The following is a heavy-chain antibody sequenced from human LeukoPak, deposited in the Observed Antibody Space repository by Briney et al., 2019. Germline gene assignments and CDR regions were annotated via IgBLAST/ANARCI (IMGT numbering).Heavy chain of an antibody. Sequence: GGSLRLSCAASGFTFSSYAMHWVRQAPGKGLEWVAVISYDGSNKYYADSVKGRFTISRDNSKNTLYLQMNSLRAEDTAVYYCARESSSWSDWFDPWGQGTLVTVSS. CDR1: GFTFSSYA. D-gene: IGHD6-13*01. V-gene: IGHV3-30-3*01. J-gene: IGHJ5*02. CDR3: ARESSSWSDWFDP. CDR2: ISYDGSNK.